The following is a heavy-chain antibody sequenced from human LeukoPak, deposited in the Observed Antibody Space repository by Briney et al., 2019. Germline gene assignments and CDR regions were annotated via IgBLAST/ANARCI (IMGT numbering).Heavy chain of an antibody. CDR2: IRYDGSNK. V-gene: IGHV3-30*02. CDR1: GFTLTSYG. J-gene: IGHJ4*02. D-gene: IGHD2-2*01. CDR3: AKGVVPAAIPFDY. Sequence: GGSLRLSCAGSGFTLTSYGMPWVRQAPGKGLEGVAFIRYDGSNKYYADSVKGRFTISRDNSKNTLYLLMNSLRAEDTAVYYCAKGVVPAAIPFDYWGQGTLVIVSS.